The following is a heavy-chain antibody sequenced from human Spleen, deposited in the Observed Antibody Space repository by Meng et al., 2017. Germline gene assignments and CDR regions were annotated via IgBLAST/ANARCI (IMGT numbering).Heavy chain of an antibody. CDR3: ARGPTTMAHDFDY. Sequence: GSLRLSCVISGGSFSDYYWSWIRQPPGKGLEWIGEINHSGSTNYNPSLESRATISVDTSQNNLSLKLSSVTAADSAVYYCARGPTTMAHDFDYWGQGTLVTVSS. J-gene: IGHJ4*02. CDR2: INHSGST. CDR1: GGSFSDYY. D-gene: IGHD4-11*01. V-gene: IGHV4-34*01.